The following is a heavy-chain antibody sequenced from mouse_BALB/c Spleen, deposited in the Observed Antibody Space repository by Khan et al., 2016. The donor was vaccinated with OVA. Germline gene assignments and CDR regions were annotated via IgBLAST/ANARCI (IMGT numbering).Heavy chain of an antibody. V-gene: IGHV3-8*02. CDR2: ITYSGHT. J-gene: IGHJ4*01. CDR3: ARAYGSGAMDY. Sequence: ELQLQKSGPSLVKPSQTLSLTCSVTGASITSGFWNWIRKFPGNKFEYLGYITYSGHTYSNPSLKRRISITRDTSKSQYSLQLISVTTEDTATYYCARAYGSGAMDYWGQGTSATVVS. CDR1: GASITSGF. D-gene: IGHD1-1*01.